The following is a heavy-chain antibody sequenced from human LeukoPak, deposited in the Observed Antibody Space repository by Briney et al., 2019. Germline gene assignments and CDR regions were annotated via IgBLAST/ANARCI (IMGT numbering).Heavy chain of an antibody. Sequence: GGSLRLSCGASGFTFSSYAMSWVRQAPGKGLEWVSSISSSSSYIYYADSVKGRFTISRDNAKNSLYLQMNSLRAEDTAVYYCARPRSFGELLGYYYYMDVWGKGTTVTISS. CDR2: ISSSSSYI. D-gene: IGHD3-10*01. V-gene: IGHV3-21*01. J-gene: IGHJ6*03. CDR1: GFTFSSYA. CDR3: ARPRSFGELLGYYYYMDV.